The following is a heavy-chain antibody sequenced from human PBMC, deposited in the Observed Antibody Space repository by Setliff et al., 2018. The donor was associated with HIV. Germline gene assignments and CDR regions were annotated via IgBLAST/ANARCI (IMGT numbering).Heavy chain of an antibody. CDR1: GGSFSGYY. CDR2: INHSGST. J-gene: IGHJ6*03. D-gene: IGHD3-10*01. CDR3: ARGPRYGSGNYYYYYYYMDV. Sequence: SETLSLTCAVYGGSFSGYYWFWSRQPPGKGLEWIGEINHSGSTNYNPSLKSRVTISVDTSKNQFSLKLSSVTAAGTAVYYCARGPRYGSGNYYYYYYYMDVWGKGTTVTVSS. V-gene: IGHV4-34*01.